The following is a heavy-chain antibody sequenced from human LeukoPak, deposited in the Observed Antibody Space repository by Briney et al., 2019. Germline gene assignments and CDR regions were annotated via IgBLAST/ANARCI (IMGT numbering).Heavy chain of an antibody. J-gene: IGHJ4*02. D-gene: IGHD3/OR15-3a*01. CDR2: ISPSGDTT. CDR3: AKEGTGIDY. CDR1: GYTFIIHY. V-gene: IGHV1-46*03. Sequence: ASVKVSCKASGYTFIIHYMHWVRQAPGQGPEWMGVISPSGDTTLYAQRFQGRLTMTRDTSTSTVYMDLSRLRSEDTAVYYCAKEGTGIDYWGQGTLVTVSS.